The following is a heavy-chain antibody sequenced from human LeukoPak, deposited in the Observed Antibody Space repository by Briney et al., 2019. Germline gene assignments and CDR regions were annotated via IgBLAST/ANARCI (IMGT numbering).Heavy chain of an antibody. Sequence: PGGSLRLSCAASGFTFSSYAMHWVRQAPGKGLEYVSAISSNGGSTYYANSVKGGFTISRDNSKNTLYLQMGSLRAEDMAVYYCARGGMTTVTTGDYWGQGTLVTVSS. J-gene: IGHJ4*02. CDR2: ISSNGGST. CDR1: GFTFSSYA. CDR3: ARGGMTTVTTGDY. V-gene: IGHV3-64*01. D-gene: IGHD4-17*01.